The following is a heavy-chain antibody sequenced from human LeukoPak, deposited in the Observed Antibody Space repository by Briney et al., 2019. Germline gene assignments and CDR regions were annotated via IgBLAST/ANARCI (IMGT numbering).Heavy chain of an antibody. CDR3: AREDTIWERLAVADLYDAFDI. Sequence: PGRSLRLSCAASGFTFDDYAMHWVRQAPGKGLEWVSGISWNSGSIGYADSVKGRFTISRDNSKNTLYLQMNSLRAEDTAVYYCAREDTIWERLAVADLYDAFDIWGQGTLVTVSS. D-gene: IGHD6-19*01. CDR1: GFTFDDYA. V-gene: IGHV3-9*01. J-gene: IGHJ3*02. CDR2: ISWNSGSI.